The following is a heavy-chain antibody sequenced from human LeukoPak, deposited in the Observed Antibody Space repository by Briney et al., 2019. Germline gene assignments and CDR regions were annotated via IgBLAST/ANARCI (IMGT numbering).Heavy chain of an antibody. J-gene: IGHJ4*02. Sequence: GGALRLSCAASGFAFISFAMHWVRQAPGRGLEWVSYISSSGSTIYYTHSLKGRFTISRDKAQNSLYLSMNNLRAEDTAVYYCARPTYYYCSSGYTFDYWGQGTLVTVSS. CDR2: ISSSGSTI. V-gene: IGHV3-48*01. CDR1: GFAFISFA. D-gene: IGHD3-22*01. CDR3: ARPTYYYCSSGYTFDY.